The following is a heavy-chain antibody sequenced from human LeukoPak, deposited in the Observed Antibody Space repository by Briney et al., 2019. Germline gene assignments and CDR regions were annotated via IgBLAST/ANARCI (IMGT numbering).Heavy chain of an antibody. CDR3: ARHLDGVAGVYFDY. D-gene: IGHD6-19*01. J-gene: IGHJ4*02. CDR1: GGSISSSSYY. CDR2: IYYSGST. V-gene: IGHV4-39*01. Sequence: SETLSLTCTVSGGSISSSSYYWGWIRQPPGKGREWIGSIYYSGSTYYNPSLKSRVTIPVDTSKNQFSLKLRSVTAADTAVYYCARHLDGVAGVYFDYWGQGTLVTVSS.